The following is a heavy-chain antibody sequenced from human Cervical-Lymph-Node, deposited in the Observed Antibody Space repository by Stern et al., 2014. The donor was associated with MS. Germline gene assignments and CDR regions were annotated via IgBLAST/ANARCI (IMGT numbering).Heavy chain of an antibody. CDR2: PFWNDDK. CDR3: AHDGTRSRYGMDV. Sequence: ESGPTLVKPTPTLTLPCTFSGLSLSTSEVAVGWLRPPPGKALEWLALPFWNDDKYFNPSLKSSTPICKEPSETLVVPPMTNRDPVDTGTYYCAHDGTRSRYGMDVWGQGTTVTVS. D-gene: IGHD1-14*01. V-gene: IGHV2-5*01. CDR1: GLSLSTSEVA. J-gene: IGHJ6*02.